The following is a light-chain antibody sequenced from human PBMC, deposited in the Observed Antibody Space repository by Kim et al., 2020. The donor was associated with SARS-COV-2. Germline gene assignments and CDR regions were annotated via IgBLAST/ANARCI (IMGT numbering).Light chain of an antibody. Sequence: EIVFTQSPVTLSLSPGERATLPFRASQSVTGRVSWYQQRPGQAPRLLIYDTSNRATGIPARFSGSGSGTDFTLTISSLEPEDFAVYYCQQRRTWPLTFGGGRTVDIK. J-gene: IGKJ4*01. CDR2: DTS. CDR3: QQRRTWPLT. CDR1: QSVTGR. V-gene: IGKV3-11*01.